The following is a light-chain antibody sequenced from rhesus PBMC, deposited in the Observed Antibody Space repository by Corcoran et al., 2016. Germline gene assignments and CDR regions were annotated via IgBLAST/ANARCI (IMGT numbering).Light chain of an antibody. V-gene: IGKV3-10*01. CDR3: YQHSSGYS. CDR1: QSVSSY. J-gene: IGKJ2*01. Sequence: QVILTQSPATLSLSPGERATLSCRASQSVSSYLAWYQQKPGQAPRLLIYGASSRSTGIPDRFSGSGSGTDFNLTSSSLEPGDVGVYHCYQHSSGYSFGQGTKVEIK. CDR2: GAS.